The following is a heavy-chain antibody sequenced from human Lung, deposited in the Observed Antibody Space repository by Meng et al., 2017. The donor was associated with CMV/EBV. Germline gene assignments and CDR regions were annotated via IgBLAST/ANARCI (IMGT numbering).Heavy chain of an antibody. V-gene: IGHV3-53*01. CDR1: GFTVSTNF. J-gene: IGHJ3*02. D-gene: IGHD3-3*01. CDR2: MYSGGTT. Sequence: GGSXRLXCAASGFTVSTNFMSWVRQAPGKGLEWVSLMYSGGTTYYADSVKGRFTISRDDSKNTLYLQMNSLRAEDTAVYYCARNQPISDAFDIWGQGTRVTGSS. CDR3: ARNQPISDAFDI.